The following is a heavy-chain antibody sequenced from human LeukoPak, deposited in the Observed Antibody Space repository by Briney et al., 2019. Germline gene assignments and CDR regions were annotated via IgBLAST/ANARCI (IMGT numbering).Heavy chain of an antibody. CDR2: ISSSSSYI. D-gene: IGHD2-2*02. CDR3: ARESYCSSTSCYNGIDY. V-gene: IGHV3-21*01. Sequence: MSGRSLRLSCAASGFTFSSYSMNWVRQAPGKGLEWVSSISSSSSYIYYADSVKGRFTISRDNAKNSLYLQMNSLRAEDTAVYYCARESYCSSTSCYNGIDYWGQGTLVTVSS. J-gene: IGHJ4*02. CDR1: GFTFSSYS.